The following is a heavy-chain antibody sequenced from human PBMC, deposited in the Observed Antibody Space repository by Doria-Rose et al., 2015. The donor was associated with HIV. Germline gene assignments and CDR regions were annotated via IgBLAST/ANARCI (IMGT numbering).Heavy chain of an antibody. V-gene: IGHV3-9*01. Sequence: VQLQESGGGLVQPGRSLRLSCVGSGFSFESYAMHWVRLAPGKGLEWVAGISWDSGAKGNADSVDGRFTISRDNAKKSVYLEMRSLRPEDTAFYYCAKAPIIGPKYYFYMDVWGKGTSATVSS. CDR1: GFSFESYA. CDR3: AKAPIIGPKYYFYMDV. D-gene: IGHD3-3*01. CDR2: ISWDSGAK. J-gene: IGHJ6*03.